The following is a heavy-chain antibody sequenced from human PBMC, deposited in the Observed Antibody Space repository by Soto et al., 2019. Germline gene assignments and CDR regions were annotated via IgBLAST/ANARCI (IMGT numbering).Heavy chain of an antibody. CDR1: GFILSGYD. J-gene: IGHJ6*02. Sequence: GGSLRLSCVASGFILSGYDMHWVCQATGEGLEWVSAIGTAGDPYYSGSVKGRFTISRGNAENSVYLQMNSLRAGDTAVYYCARAGYDSSGYYFHAMDVWGPGTTVTVSS. V-gene: IGHV3-13*05. CDR2: IGTAGDP. D-gene: IGHD3-22*01. CDR3: ARAGYDSSGYYFHAMDV.